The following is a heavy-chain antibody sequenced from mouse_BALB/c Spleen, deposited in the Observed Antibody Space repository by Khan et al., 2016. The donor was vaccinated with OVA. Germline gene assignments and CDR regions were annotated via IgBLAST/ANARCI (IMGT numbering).Heavy chain of an antibody. CDR1: GYSFTSYY. CDR3: TRHGYVAWFTY. D-gene: IGHD2-2*01. Sequence: VQLQQSGPELMKPGASVKISCKASGYSFTSYYIHWVMQSPGKSLEWIGYIDPFSGGTTYNQKFKGKATFTVDKSSSTVYIHLSNLTSEDSAVYYCTRHGYVAWFTYWGQGTLVTVSA. CDR2: IDPFSGGT. J-gene: IGHJ3*01. V-gene: IGHV1S135*01.